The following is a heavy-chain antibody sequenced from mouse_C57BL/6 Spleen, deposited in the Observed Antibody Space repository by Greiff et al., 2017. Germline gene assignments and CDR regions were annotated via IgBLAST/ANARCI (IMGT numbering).Heavy chain of an antibody. CDR2: ISYSGST. Sequence: EVKVVESGPGMVKPSQSLSLTCTVTGYSITSGYDWHWIRHFPGNKLEWMGYISYSGSTNYNPSLKSRISITHDTSKNHFFLKLNSVTTEDTATYYCAREGETGTGFAYWGQGTLVTVSA. CDR3: AREGETGTGFAY. CDR1: GYSITSGYD. J-gene: IGHJ3*01. V-gene: IGHV3-1*01. D-gene: IGHD4-1*01.